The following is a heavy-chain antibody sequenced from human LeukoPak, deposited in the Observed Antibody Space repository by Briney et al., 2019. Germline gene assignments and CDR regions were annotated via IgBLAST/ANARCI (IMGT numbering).Heavy chain of an antibody. CDR2: ISSSSSYI. Sequence: PGGSLRLSCAASGFTFSSYSMNWVRQAPGKGLEWVSSISSSSSYIYYADSVKGRFTISRDNAKNTVYLQMNSLRAEDTAVYYCARGKYGGYFIDYWGQGTLVTVSS. CDR1: GFTFSSYS. D-gene: IGHD5-12*01. V-gene: IGHV3-21*01. J-gene: IGHJ4*02. CDR3: ARGKYGGYFIDY.